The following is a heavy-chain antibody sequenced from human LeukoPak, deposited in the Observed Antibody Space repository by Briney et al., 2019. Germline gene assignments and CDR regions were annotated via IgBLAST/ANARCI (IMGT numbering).Heavy chain of an antibody. CDR3: ARRLQPHYYYYGMDV. CDR2: IKQDGSEK. Sequence: PGGSLRLSCAASGFTFSSYWMSWVRQAPGKGLEWVANIKQDGSEKYYVDSVKGRFTISRDNAKNSLYLQMNSLRAEDTAAYYCARRLQPHYYYYGMDVWGQGTTVTVSS. CDR1: GFTFSSYW. J-gene: IGHJ6*02. V-gene: IGHV3-7*01.